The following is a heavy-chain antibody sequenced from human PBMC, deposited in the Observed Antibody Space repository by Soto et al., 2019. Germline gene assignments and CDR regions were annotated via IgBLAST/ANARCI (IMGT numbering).Heavy chain of an antibody. V-gene: IGHV3-21*01. J-gene: IGHJ5*02. CDR3: TRDASRDSSARGWFDP. CDR2: ISSNSAYI. CDR1: GFTFRSFT. D-gene: IGHD6-13*01. Sequence: PGGSLRLSCAASGFTFRSFTMNWVRQAPGQGLEWVSIISSNSAYIYYTDALRGRFTISRDNAKNSLHLQMNSLRAEDTAVYYCTRDASRDSSARGWFDPWGQGTLVTVSS.